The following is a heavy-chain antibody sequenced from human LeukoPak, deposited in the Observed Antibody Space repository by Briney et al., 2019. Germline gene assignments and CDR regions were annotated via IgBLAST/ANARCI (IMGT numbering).Heavy chain of an antibody. V-gene: IGHV4-38-2*02. J-gene: IGHJ4*02. CDR1: GNSINRGYY. CDR3: ARDMRGGNSYYFDS. D-gene: IGHD4-23*01. Sequence: SETLSLTCTVSGNSINRGYYWGWIRQPPGKGLEWIGSFYHSVSTYYNPSLKSRVTISADPSKNQFSLKLSSVTAADTAVYYCARDMRGGNSYYFDSWGQGTLVTVSS. CDR2: FYHSVST.